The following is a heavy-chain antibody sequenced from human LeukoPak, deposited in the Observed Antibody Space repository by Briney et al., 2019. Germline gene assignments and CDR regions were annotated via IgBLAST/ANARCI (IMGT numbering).Heavy chain of an antibody. V-gene: IGHV4-39*01. CDR1: GGSISSSSYY. CDR3: ASGYSSDYGGNVY. J-gene: IGHJ4*02. CDR2: IYYSGST. D-gene: IGHD4-23*01. Sequence: SETLSLTCTVSGGSISSSSYYWGWIRQPPGKGLEWIGSIYYSGSTYYNPSLKSRVTISVDTSKNQFSLKLSSVTAADTAVYYCASGYSSDYGGNVYWGQGTLVTVSS.